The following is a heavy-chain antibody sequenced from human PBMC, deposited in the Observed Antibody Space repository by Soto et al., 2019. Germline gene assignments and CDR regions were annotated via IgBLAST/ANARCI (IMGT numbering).Heavy chain of an antibody. CDR2: INPNSGGT. Sequence: ASVKVSCKASGYTFTGYYMHWVRQAPGQGLEWMGWINPNSGGTNYAQKFQGWVTMTRDTSISTAYMELSRLRSDDTAVYYCARVSGYYRSGRPGGMDVWGQGTTVTVSS. CDR1: GYTFTGYY. D-gene: IGHD3-10*01. V-gene: IGHV1-2*04. J-gene: IGHJ6*02. CDR3: ARVSGYYRSGRPGGMDV.